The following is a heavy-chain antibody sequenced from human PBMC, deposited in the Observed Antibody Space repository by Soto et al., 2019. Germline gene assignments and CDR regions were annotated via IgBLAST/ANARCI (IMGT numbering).Heavy chain of an antibody. V-gene: IGHV3-23*01. CDR3: AKDLKSTVVTPWRG. D-gene: IGHD4-17*01. J-gene: IGHJ4*02. CDR2: ISGSGGST. CDR1: GFTFSSYA. Sequence: EVQLLESGGGLVQPGGSLRLSCAASGFTFSSYAMSWVRQAPGKGLEWVSAISGSGGSTYYADSVKGRFTISRDNSKNTRYLQMNRLKDEDTAVYYCAKDLKSTVVTPWRGWGQGTLVTVS.